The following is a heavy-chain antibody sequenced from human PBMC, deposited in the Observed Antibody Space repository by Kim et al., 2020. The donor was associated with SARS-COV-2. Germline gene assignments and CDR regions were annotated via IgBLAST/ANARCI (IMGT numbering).Heavy chain of an antibody. J-gene: IGHJ1*01. V-gene: IGHV3-15*01. D-gene: IGHD3-3*01. Sequence: PVKGRFTISRDDSKNTLYLQMNSLKTEDTAVYYCTTDLVTIFGVVIQFEHWGQGTLVTVSS. CDR3: TTDLVTIFGVVIQFEH.